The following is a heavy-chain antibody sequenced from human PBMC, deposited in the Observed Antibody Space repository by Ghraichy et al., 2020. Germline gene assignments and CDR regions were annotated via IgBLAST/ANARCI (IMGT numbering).Heavy chain of an antibody. CDR1: GGSFSGYY. D-gene: IGHD1-14*01. CDR2: INHSGST. J-gene: IGHJ5*02. CDR3: ACRKAPGVRALDP. V-gene: IGHV4-34*01. Sequence: SETLSLTCAVYGGSFSGYYWSWIRQPPGKGLEWIGEINHSGSTNYNPSLKSRVTISVDTSKNQFSLKLSSVTAADTAVYYCACRKAPGVRALDPWGQGTLVTVSS.